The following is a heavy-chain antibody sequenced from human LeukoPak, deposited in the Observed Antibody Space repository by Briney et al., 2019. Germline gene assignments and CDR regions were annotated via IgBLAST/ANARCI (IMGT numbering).Heavy chain of an antibody. CDR1: GGSISSSSYY. J-gene: IGHJ4*02. D-gene: IGHD2-21*02. Sequence: SETLSLTCTVSGGSISSSSYYWGWIRQPPGKGLEWIGSIYYSGSTYYNPSLKSRVTISVDTSKNQFSLKLSSVTAADTAVYYCARAPKRYCGGDCEEFDYWGQGTLVTVSS. V-gene: IGHV4-39*07. CDR3: ARAPKRYCGGDCEEFDY. CDR2: IYYSGST.